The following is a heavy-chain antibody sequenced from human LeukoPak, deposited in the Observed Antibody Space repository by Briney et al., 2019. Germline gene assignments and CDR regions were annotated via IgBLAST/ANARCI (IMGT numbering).Heavy chain of an antibody. J-gene: IGHJ4*02. D-gene: IGHD3-22*01. Sequence: ASVKVSCKASGYTFTGYYMHWVRQAPGQGLEWMGWINPNSGGTNYAQKFQGRVTMTRDTSISTAYMELSRLRSDDTAVYYCARDGVFENDSSGYYSYYFDYWGQGTLVTVSS. CDR2: INPNSGGT. CDR3: ARDGVFENDSSGYYSYYFDY. V-gene: IGHV1-2*02. CDR1: GYTFTGYY.